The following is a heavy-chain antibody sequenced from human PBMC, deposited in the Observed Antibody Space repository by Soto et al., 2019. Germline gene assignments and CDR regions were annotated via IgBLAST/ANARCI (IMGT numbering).Heavy chain of an antibody. V-gene: IGHV1-2*04. CDR2: INPNSGGT. Sequence: ASVKVSCKASGYSFTGYYMHWVRQAPGQGLEWMGWINPNSGGTNYEQKFQEWVTMTRDTSISTAYMELSRLRSDDTAVYYCARDRDYDILTGHYYYYGMDVWGQGTTVTVSS. CDR3: ARDRDYDILTGHYYYYGMDV. CDR1: GYSFTGYY. J-gene: IGHJ6*02. D-gene: IGHD3-9*01.